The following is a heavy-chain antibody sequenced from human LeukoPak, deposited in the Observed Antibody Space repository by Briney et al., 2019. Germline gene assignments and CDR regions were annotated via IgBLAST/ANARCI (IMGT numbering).Heavy chain of an antibody. CDR1: GGTFSSYA. D-gene: IGHD2-21*02. V-gene: IGHV1-69*05. Sequence: ASVKVSCKASGGTFSSYAISWVRQAPGQGPEWMGGIIPIFGTANYAQKFQGRVTITTDESTSTAYMELSSLRSEDTAVYYCARELYCGGDCMYYFDYWGQGTLVTVSS. CDR2: IIPIFGTA. J-gene: IGHJ4*02. CDR3: ARELYCGGDCMYYFDY.